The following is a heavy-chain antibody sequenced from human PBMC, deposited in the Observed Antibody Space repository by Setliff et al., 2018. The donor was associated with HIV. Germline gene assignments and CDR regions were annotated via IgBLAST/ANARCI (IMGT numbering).Heavy chain of an antibody. Sequence: KTSETLSLTCTVSGGSLSRTSYYWGWIRQPPGKGLEWIGSIYYSGSTYYNPSLKSRVTISVDTSKNQFSLKLNSVTATDTALYYCAIGRFHRLHRPYSGSGSLGIQYFDYWGQGTLVTVSS. D-gene: IGHD3-10*01. CDR1: GGSLSRTSYY. CDR3: AIGRFHRLHRPYSGSGSLGIQYFDY. J-gene: IGHJ4*02. V-gene: IGHV4-39*07. CDR2: IYYSGST.